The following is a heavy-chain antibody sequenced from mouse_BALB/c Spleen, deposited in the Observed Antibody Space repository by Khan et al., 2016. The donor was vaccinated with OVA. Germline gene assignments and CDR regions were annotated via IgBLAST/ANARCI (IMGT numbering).Heavy chain of an antibody. Sequence: EVELVESGGDLAKPGGSLRLSCAASGFTFSTYGMSWVRQPPDKRLEWVATINSDGDYTYYPDTVKGRFTISRNNAENTLYLQMSSLQSEDTAIYYCASHLTGSFAYWGQGTLVTVSA. V-gene: IGHV5-6*01. CDR3: ASHLTGSFAY. J-gene: IGHJ3*01. CDR2: INSDGDYT. CDR1: GFTFSTYG. D-gene: IGHD4-1*01.